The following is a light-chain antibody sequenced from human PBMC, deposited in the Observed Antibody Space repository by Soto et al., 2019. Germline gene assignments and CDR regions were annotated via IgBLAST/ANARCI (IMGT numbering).Light chain of an antibody. Sequence: FVLTQSPATLSSSPGERATLSCRASQSVRGNYVAWYQQKPGQAPRVLIFEASKRATGTPDRFSGSGSGTDFTLSISRLEPEDFAVYYCQQYANSPFTFGQGTKVEI. J-gene: IGKJ2*01. CDR3: QQYANSPFT. CDR2: EAS. V-gene: IGKV3-20*01. CDR1: QSVRGNY.